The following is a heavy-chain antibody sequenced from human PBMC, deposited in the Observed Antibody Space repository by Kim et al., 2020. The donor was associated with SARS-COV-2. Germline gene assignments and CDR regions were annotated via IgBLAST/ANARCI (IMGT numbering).Heavy chain of an antibody. D-gene: IGHD2-2*01. CDR1: GYTFTGYY. J-gene: IGHJ6*04. CDR2: INPNSGGT. CDR3: AGYRVIVVRGKVGSYGRDV. Sequence: ASVKVSCKASGYTFTGYYMHWVRQAPGQGLEWMGRINPNSGGTNYAQKFQGRVTMTRDTSISTAYMELSRLRSDDTAVYYCAGYRVIVVRGKVGSYGRDVWGEGTTVTVSS. V-gene: IGHV1-2*06.